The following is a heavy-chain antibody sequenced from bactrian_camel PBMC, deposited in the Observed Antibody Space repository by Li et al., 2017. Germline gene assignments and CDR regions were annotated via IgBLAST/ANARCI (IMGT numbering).Heavy chain of an antibody. CDR3: AAGEGRSYCSGPFTYHDFGR. CDR1: GVTMSSSSHC. D-gene: IGHD2*01. CDR2: FGDDAST. Sequence: HVQLVESGGGSVQPGGSLRLSCSANGVTMSSSSHCMTWFRQAPGKEREGVASFGDDASTRYADSVKGRFTISKDKVKNTLYLQMNSLKPEDSGMYYCAAGEGRSYCSGPFTYHDFGRWGQGTQVTVS. V-gene: IGHV3S26*01. J-gene: IGHJ6*01.